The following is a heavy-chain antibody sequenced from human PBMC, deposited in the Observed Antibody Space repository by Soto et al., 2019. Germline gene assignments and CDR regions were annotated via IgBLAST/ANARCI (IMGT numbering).Heavy chain of an antibody. CDR1: GGSLSRSSYY. CDR2: IYYSGST. Sequence: PSETLSLTCTVSGGSLSRSSYYWGWIRQPPGKGLEWIGSIYYSGSTYYNPSLKSRVTISVDTSKNQFSLKLSSVTVADTAVYYCARRVGRARFDYWGQGTQVTVSS. CDR3: ARRVGRARFDY. V-gene: IGHV4-39*01. D-gene: IGHD6-13*01. J-gene: IGHJ4*02.